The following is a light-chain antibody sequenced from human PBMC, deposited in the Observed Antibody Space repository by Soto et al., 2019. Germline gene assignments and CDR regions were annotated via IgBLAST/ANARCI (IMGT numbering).Light chain of an antibody. CDR1: QSISSW. CDR2: DAS. J-gene: IGKJ1*01. CDR3: QQYNSYWT. Sequence: DIQMTQSPSTLSASVGDRVTITCRASQSISSWLAWYQQKPGKAPKLLIYDASRVESGVPSRFSGSGSGTEFTLTISSLQPDDFASYYCQQYNSYWTFGQGTKVDIK. V-gene: IGKV1-5*01.